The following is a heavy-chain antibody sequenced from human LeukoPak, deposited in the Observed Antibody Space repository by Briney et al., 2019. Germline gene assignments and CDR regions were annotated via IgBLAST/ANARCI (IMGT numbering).Heavy chain of an antibody. V-gene: IGHV7-4-1*02. CDR3: ARELGRFLEWLSMSPFYY. CDR2: INTNTGNP. D-gene: IGHD3-3*01. CDR1: GYTFTSYA. J-gene: IGHJ4*02. Sequence: GASVKVSCKASGYTFTSYAMNWVRQAPGQGLEWMGWINTNTGNPTYAQGFTGRFVFSLDTSVSTAYLQISSLKAEDTAVYYCARELGRFLEWLSMSPFYYWGQGTLVTVSS.